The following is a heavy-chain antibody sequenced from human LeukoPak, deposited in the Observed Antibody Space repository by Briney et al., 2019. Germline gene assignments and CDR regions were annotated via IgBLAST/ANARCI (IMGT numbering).Heavy chain of an antibody. CDR3: ARDYGGSSPFDY. V-gene: IGHV3-48*03. CDR1: GFTFSSYE. CDR2: ISSSGSTI. Sequence: GGSLRLSCATSGFTFSSYEMHWVRQAPGKGLEWVSYISSSGSTIYYADSVKGRFTISRDNAKNSLYLQMNSLRAEDTAVYYCARDYGGSSPFDYWGQGTLVTVSS. J-gene: IGHJ4*02. D-gene: IGHD4-23*01.